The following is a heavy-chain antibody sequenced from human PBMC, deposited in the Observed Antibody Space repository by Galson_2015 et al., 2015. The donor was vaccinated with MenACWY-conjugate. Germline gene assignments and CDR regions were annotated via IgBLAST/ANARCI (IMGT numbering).Heavy chain of an antibody. J-gene: IGHJ3*02. D-gene: IGHD3-16*01. CDR3: ARDFNRIRATILPMITFVDAFDI. CDR1: GYTFTSYG. V-gene: IGHV1-18*04. Sequence: SVKVSCKASGYTFTSYGISWVRQAPGQGLEWMGWISAYNGNTNYAQRFQGRVTITADESTSTAYMELSSLRSEDTAVYYCARDFNRIRATILPMITFVDAFDIWGQGTMVTVSS. CDR2: ISAYNGNT.